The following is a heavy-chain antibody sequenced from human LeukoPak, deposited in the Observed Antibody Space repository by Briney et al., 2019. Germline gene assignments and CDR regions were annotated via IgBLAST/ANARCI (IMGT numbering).Heavy chain of an antibody. J-gene: IGHJ4*02. CDR1: GFTFRFYG. CDR3: ARERFYSGSFYYFDY. D-gene: IGHD1-26*01. Sequence: GGSLRLSCAASGFTFRFYGMSWVRQAPGKGLEWISYIVSSGTTIYYADSVKGRFTISRDNAKNSLFLQTNSLRAEDTAVYYCARERFYSGSFYYFDYWGQGALVTVSS. CDR2: IVSSGTTI. V-gene: IGHV3-48*03.